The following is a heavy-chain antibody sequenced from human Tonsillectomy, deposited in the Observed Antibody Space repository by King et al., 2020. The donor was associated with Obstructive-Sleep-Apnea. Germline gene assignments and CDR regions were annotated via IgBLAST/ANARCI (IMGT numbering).Heavy chain of an antibody. D-gene: IGHD2-15*01. CDR2: INKDGGEK. Sequence: VQLVESGGGLVQRGWSVRLSCAASGFTFSNYWMSWVRQAPWKGLEWVANINKDGGEKYLLDSVKGRFTISRDNAKNSLYLQMNSLRAEDTALYYCSRASALVVVADTYYYYGMDVWGQGTTVTVSS. J-gene: IGHJ6*02. CDR1: GFTFSNYW. CDR3: SRASALVVVADTYYYYGMDV. V-gene: IGHV3-7*03.